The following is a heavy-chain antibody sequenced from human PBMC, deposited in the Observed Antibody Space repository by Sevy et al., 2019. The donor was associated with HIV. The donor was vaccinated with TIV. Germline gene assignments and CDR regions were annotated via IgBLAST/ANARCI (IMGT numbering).Heavy chain of an antibody. V-gene: IGHV3-23*01. D-gene: IGHD3-3*01. CDR2: IRGSGGST. CDR3: AKGGDFWSGYYSYYFDY. CDR1: GFTFSSYA. Sequence: GGSLRLSCAASGFTFSSYAMSWVRQAPGKGLEWVSAIRGSGGSTYYADSVKGRFTISRDNSKNTLYLQMNSLRAEDTAVYYCAKGGDFWSGYYSYYFDYWGQGTLVTVSS. J-gene: IGHJ4*02.